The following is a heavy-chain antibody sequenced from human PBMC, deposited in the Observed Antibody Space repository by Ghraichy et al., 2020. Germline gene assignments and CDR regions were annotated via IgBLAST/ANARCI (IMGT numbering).Heavy chain of an antibody. D-gene: IGHD3-16*01. V-gene: IGHV4-34*01. CDR3: ARGIMITFGGVTQAPFYYYMDV. CDR1: GGSFSGYY. CDR2: INHSGST. Sequence: SQTLSLTCAVYGGSFSGYYWSWIRQPPGKGLEWIGEINHSGSTNYNPSLKSRVTISVDTSKNQFSLKLSSVTAADTAVYYCARGIMITFGGVTQAPFYYYMDVWGKGTTVTVSS. J-gene: IGHJ6*03.